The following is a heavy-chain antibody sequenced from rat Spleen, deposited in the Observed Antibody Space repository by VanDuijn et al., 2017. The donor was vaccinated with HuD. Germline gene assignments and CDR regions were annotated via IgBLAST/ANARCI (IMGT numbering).Heavy chain of an antibody. CDR2: ISTSGSRT. V-gene: IGHV5-27*01. CDR3: TTVVGDSYWYFDF. D-gene: IGHD4-2*01. CDR1: GFTFSDYY. J-gene: IGHJ1*01. Sequence: EVQLVESDGGLVQPGRSLKLSCAASGFTFSDYYMAWVRQAPKKGLEWVATISTSGSRTYYPDSVKGRFTISRDNAKSTLYLQMDSLRSEDTATYYCTTVVGDSYWYFDFWGPGTMVTVSS.